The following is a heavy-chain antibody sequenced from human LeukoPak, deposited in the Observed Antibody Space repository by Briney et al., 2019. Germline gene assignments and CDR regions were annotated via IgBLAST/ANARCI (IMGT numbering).Heavy chain of an antibody. Sequence: PSETLSLTCAVYGGSFSGYYWSWIRQPPGKGLEWIGYFYYNGGTNYNPSLKSRVTMSGDTSKKQFSLKLSSVTAADTAVYYCGRVGDGAFDIWGQGTMVTVSS. V-gene: IGHV4-59*01. CDR1: GGSFSGYY. CDR3: GRVGDGAFDI. D-gene: IGHD3-16*01. J-gene: IGHJ3*02. CDR2: FYYNGGT.